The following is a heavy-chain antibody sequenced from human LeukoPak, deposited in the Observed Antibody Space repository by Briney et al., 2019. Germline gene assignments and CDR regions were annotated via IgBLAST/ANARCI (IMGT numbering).Heavy chain of an antibody. CDR1: GFTFSSYA. CDR2: ISGSGGST. D-gene: IGHD3-3*01. Sequence: GGSLRLSCAASGFTFSSYAMSWVRQAPGKGLEWVSAISGSGGSTYYADSVKGRFTISRDNSKNTLYLQMNSLRAEDTAVYYCARPKSGYWGIDYWGQGALVTVSS. J-gene: IGHJ4*02. V-gene: IGHV3-23*01. CDR3: ARPKSGYWGIDY.